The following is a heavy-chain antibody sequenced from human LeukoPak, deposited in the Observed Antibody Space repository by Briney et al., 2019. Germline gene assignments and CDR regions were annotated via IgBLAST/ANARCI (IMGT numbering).Heavy chain of an antibody. V-gene: IGHV3-7*01. CDR1: GFTFSSYW. Sequence: GGSLRLSCAASGFTFSSYWMSWVRQAPGKGLEWVANIRQDGSETYYVDSVKGRFTISRDNAKNSLSLQMDSLRAEDTAVYYCARDLYGDYGFDIWGQGTMVTVSS. CDR3: ARDLYGDYGFDI. D-gene: IGHD4-17*01. J-gene: IGHJ3*02. CDR2: IRQDGSET.